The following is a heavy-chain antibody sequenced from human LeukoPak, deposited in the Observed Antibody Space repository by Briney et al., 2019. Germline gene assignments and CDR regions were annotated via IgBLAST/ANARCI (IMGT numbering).Heavy chain of an antibody. V-gene: IGHV4-59*01. J-gene: IGHJ4*02. D-gene: IGHD1-7*01. CDR1: GGSISSYY. CDR3: ARDNWNYRFDY. Sequence: PSETLSLTCTVSGGSISSYYWSWIRQPPGKGLEWIGYIYYSGSTNYNPSLKSRVTISVDTSKNQFSLKLSSVTAADTAVYYCARDNWNYRFDYWGQGTLVTVSS. CDR2: IYYSGST.